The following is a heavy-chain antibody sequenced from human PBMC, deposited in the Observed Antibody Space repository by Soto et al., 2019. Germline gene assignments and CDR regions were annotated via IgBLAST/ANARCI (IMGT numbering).Heavy chain of an antibody. D-gene: IGHD3-16*01. CDR3: ARVPSPFDYYYAMDV. Sequence: SETLSLTCTVSGDSISSGNKYWSWIRQPPGRGLEWIGYIFSSGTTYYNPSLKSRLTMSLDASQNQFSLKLNSLTDADTAVYFCARVPSPFDYYYAMDVWGQGTTVTVSS. CDR2: IFSSGTT. CDR1: GDSISSGNKY. V-gene: IGHV4-30-4*01. J-gene: IGHJ6*02.